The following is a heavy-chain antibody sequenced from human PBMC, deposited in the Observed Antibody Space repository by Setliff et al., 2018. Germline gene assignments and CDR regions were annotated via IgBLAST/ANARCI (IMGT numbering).Heavy chain of an antibody. CDR3: VRVRVVQGYYEFDS. Sequence: SQTLSLTCTVYGASFSDYYWGWIRQPPGKGLEWIANIYFNGDTVKQPFLKSRVTISIDTSKNQFSLGLSSVIVADSATYYCVRVRVVQGYYEFDSWGQGALVTVSS. D-gene: IGHD3-16*01. J-gene: IGHJ4*02. CDR1: GASFSDYY. CDR2: IYFNGDT. V-gene: IGHV4-59*12.